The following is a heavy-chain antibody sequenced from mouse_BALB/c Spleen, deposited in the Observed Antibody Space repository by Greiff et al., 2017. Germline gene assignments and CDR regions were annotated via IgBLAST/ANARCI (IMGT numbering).Heavy chain of an antibody. CDR3: ARSPYYGSSYLDY. D-gene: IGHD1-1*01. CDR2: INPGSGGT. J-gene: IGHJ2*01. V-gene: IGHV1-54*01. CDR1: GYAFTNYL. Sequence: QVQLQQSGAELVRPGTSVKVSCKASGYAFTNYLIEWVKQRPGQGLEWIGVINPGSGGTNYNEKFKGKATLTADKSSSTAYMQLSSLTSDDSAVYFCARSPYYGSSYLDYWGQGTTLTVSS.